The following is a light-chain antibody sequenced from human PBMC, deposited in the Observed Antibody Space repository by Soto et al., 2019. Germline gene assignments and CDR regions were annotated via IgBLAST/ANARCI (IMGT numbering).Light chain of an antibody. CDR3: HQRYNWPFT. Sequence: EIVLTQSPATLSLSPGERATLSCRASQSVSSYLAWFQQKPGQAPRLLIYDASNRATGIPARFSGSGSGTDFPLTISSLEPEDFALYYCHQRYNWPFTFGPGTKLDI. V-gene: IGKV3-11*01. J-gene: IGKJ3*01. CDR2: DAS. CDR1: QSVSSY.